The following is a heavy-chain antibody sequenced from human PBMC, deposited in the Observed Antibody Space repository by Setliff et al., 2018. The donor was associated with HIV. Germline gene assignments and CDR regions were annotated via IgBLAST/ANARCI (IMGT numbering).Heavy chain of an antibody. D-gene: IGHD3-22*01. Sequence: SETLSLTCTVYDGSFSGYYWSWIRQPPGKGLEWIGEINHSGTTNYNSSLKSRVAISVDDSTNHFSLNLNAVTAADTAIYHCARSMRYFYDTSGFSWFDPWGQGTLVTVSS. CDR1: DGSFSGYY. CDR2: INHSGTT. CDR3: ARSMRYFYDTSGFSWFDP. V-gene: IGHV4-34*01. J-gene: IGHJ5*02.